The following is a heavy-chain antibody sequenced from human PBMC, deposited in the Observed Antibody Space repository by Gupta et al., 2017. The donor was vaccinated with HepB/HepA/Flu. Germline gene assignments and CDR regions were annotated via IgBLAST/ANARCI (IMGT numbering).Heavy chain of an antibody. J-gene: IGHJ2*01. V-gene: IGHV3-73*02. Sequence: EVQLVESGGGLVQPGGSLKLSCVVSGFTFSVSTIHWVRQASGKGLEWVGRITTKANSYATAYGASVKGRFTISRDDSENTAYLQMNSLKTEDTAIYFCTRQAPPFDLWGRGTLVTVSS. CDR1: GFTFSVST. CDR2: ITTKANSYAT. CDR3: TRQAPPFDL.